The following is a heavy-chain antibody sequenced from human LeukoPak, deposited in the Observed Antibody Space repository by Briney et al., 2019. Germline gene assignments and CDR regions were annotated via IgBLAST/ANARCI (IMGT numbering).Heavy chain of an antibody. V-gene: IGHV4-59*01. J-gene: IGHJ3*02. CDR3: AISIVGATLDAFDI. CDR2: IYYSGST. D-gene: IGHD1-26*01. Sequence: SETLSLTCTVSGGSISSYYWSWIRQPPGTGLEWIGYIYYSGSTNYNPSLKSRVTISVDTSKNQFSLKLSSVTAADTAVYYCAISIVGATLDAFDIWGQGTMVTVSS. CDR1: GGSISSYY.